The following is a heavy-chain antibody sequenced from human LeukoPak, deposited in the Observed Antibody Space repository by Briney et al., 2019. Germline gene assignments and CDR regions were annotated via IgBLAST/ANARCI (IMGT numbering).Heavy chain of an antibody. V-gene: IGHV4-34*01. CDR3: ARLSWYSDPGNSHTLSGFDP. CDR1: DGSISGYY. CDR2: INQVGRT. D-gene: IGHD3-10*01. Sequence: SETLSLTCAVYDGSISGYYWSWIRQPPGKGLEWIGEINQVGRTNYNPSVDSRVTISVDTSKNQFSLRVNSVTAADTAVYYCARLSWYSDPGNSHTLSGFDPWGLGVLVTVSS. J-gene: IGHJ5*02.